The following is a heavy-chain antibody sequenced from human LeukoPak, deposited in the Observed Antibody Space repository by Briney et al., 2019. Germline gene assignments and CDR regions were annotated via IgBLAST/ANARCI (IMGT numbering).Heavy chain of an antibody. Sequence: SETLSLTCTVPGGSISSYYWSWIRQPPGKGLEWMGYIYYSGSTNYNPALKSRVTISVDTSKNQFSLKLSSVTAADTAVYYCARTSINRNYYYYYYYYYMDVWGKGTTVTVSS. J-gene: IGHJ6*03. CDR2: IYYSGST. V-gene: IGHV4-59*01. CDR1: GGSISSYY. CDR3: ARTSINRNYYYYYYYYYMDV. D-gene: IGHD1-7*01.